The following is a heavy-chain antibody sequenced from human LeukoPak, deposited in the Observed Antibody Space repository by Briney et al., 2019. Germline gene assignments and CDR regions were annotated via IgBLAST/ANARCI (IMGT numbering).Heavy chain of an antibody. D-gene: IGHD5-24*01. Sequence: GGSLRLSCAASGFTFSSYWMSWVRQAPGKGLEWVANIKQDGSEKYYVDSVKGRFTISRDNAKNSLYLQMNSLRAEDTAVYYCARDPCGDDYNCYFDYWGQGTLVTVSS. V-gene: IGHV3-7*01. CDR1: GFTFSSYW. J-gene: IGHJ4*02. CDR3: ARDPCGDDYNCYFDY. CDR2: IKQDGSEK.